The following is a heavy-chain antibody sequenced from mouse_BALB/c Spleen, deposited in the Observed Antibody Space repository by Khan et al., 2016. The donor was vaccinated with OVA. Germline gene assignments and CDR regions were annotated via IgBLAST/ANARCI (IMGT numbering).Heavy chain of an antibody. J-gene: IGHJ2*01. CDR2: ISYSGVT. Sequence: EVQLVETGPGLVKPSQSLSLTCTVTGYSITSGYAWNWIRQFPGNKLEWMGYISYSGVTSSTPSLKSRISITRDTSKNQFFLQLTSVTTEDTATYYCSRGNYYGYYFDYGGQGTTLTVSS. D-gene: IGHD1-1*01. CDR1: GYSITSGYA. CDR3: SRGNYYGYYFDY. V-gene: IGHV3-2*02.